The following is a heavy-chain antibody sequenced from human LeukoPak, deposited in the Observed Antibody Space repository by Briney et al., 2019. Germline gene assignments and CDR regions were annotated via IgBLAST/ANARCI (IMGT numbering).Heavy chain of an antibody. J-gene: IGHJ4*02. CDR2: ISGSGAT. CDR3: AKEATTVPNRYFDY. D-gene: IGHD4-17*01. Sequence: PGGSLRLSCAASGFTFSSYAINWVRQAPGKGLEWVSSISGSGATYYADSVKGRFTISRDNSKNTLYLQMNSLRAEDTAIYYCAKEATTVPNRYFDYWGQGTLGTGSS. CDR1: GFTFSSYA. V-gene: IGHV3-23*01.